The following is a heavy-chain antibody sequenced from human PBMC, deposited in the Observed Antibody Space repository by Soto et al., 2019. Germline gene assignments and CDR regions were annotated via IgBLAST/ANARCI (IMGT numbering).Heavy chain of an antibody. CDR2: IYYSGST. CDR3: ARNYYDSSRSGFDNWLDP. J-gene: IGHJ5*02. V-gene: IGHV4-59*01. CDR1: GGSISSYY. D-gene: IGHD3-22*01. Sequence: PSETLSLTCTVSGGSISSYYWSWIRQPPGKGLEWIGYIYYSGSTNYNPSLKSRVTISVDTSKNQFSLKLSSVTAADTAVYYCARNYYDSSRSGFDNWLDPWGQGPLVTVYS.